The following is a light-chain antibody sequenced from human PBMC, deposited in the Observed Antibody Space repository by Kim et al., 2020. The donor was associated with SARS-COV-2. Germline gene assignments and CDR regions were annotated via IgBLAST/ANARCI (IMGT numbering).Light chain of an antibody. CDR1: QSVRRN. Sequence: VSPGERVTLSRRASQSVRRNLAWYQQKPGQAPRLLIYGASTRAAGNPDRFSGSGSGTEFTLTISSLQSEDFVVFFCQQYNNWPRTFGQGTKVDIK. CDR2: GAS. V-gene: IGKV3-15*01. CDR3: QQYNNWPRT. J-gene: IGKJ1*01.